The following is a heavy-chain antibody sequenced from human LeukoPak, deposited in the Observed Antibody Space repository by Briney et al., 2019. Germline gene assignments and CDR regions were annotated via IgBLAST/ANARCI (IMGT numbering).Heavy chain of an antibody. Sequence: PGGSLRLSCEDSGFTFADYGLSWVRQAPGKGPQWVAGINWSGDNTFYADSVKGRFTISRDNTKKTLYLQMNTLRGDDTATYYCARALSSDSSNLAYWGQGTLLTVSS. CDR1: GFTFADYG. CDR2: INWSGDNT. J-gene: IGHJ4*02. CDR3: ARALSSDSSNLAY. V-gene: IGHV3-20*04. D-gene: IGHD6-13*01.